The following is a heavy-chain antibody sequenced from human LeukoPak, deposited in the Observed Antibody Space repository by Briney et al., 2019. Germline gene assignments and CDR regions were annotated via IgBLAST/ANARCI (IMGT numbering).Heavy chain of an antibody. CDR3: ARDKAVTTELTQYFQH. J-gene: IGHJ1*01. V-gene: IGHV1-18*01. CDR1: GYTFTNYG. Sequence: ASVKVSCKVSGYTFTNYGVSWVRQAPGQGLEWMGWISAYNGYTNYAQKFQFRVTMTTDTSTSTAYMELRSLTSDDTAVYYCARDKAVTTELTQYFQHWGQGSLVTVSS. D-gene: IGHD4-11*01. CDR2: ISAYNGYT.